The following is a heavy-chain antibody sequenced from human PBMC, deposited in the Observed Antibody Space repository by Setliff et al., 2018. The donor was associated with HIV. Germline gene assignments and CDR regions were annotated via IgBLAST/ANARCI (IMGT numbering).Heavy chain of an antibody. CDR2: IIPIFGTA. D-gene: IGHD1-26*01. V-gene: IGHV1-69*13. J-gene: IGHJ6*03. CDR1: GGTFSSYG. Sequence: SVKVSCKASGGTFSSYGISWVRQAPGQGLEWMGGIIPIFGTANYAQKFQGRVTITADESTSTAYMELSSLRSEDTAVYYCARGAKVHGDYYMDVWGKGTTVTVSS. CDR3: ARGAKVHGDYYMDV.